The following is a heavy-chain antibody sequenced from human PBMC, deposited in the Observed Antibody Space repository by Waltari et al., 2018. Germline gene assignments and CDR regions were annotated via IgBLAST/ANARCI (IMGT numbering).Heavy chain of an antibody. Sequence: QVQLQESGPGLVKPSQPLSLTCTVSGGSISSGSYYWSWIRQPAGKGLEWIGRIYTSGSTNYNPSLKSRVTISVDTSKNQFSLKLSSVTAADTAVYYCAREVAAMVTSSWGQGTLVTVSS. V-gene: IGHV4-61*02. D-gene: IGHD5-18*01. CDR1: GGSISSGSYY. J-gene: IGHJ4*02. CDR2: IYTSGST. CDR3: AREVAAMVTSS.